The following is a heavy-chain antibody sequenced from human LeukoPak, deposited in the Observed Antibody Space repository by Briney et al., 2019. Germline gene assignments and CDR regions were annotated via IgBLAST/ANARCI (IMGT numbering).Heavy chain of an antibody. V-gene: IGHV3-48*04. Sequence: GGSLRLSCAASGFTFSSYSMNWVRQAPGKGLEWVSYISSSGSTIYYADSVKGRFTISRDNAKNSLYLQMNSLRAEDTAVYYCARESPGTTVFDYWGQGTLVTVSS. D-gene: IGHD1-1*01. CDR1: GFTFSSYS. CDR2: ISSSGSTI. CDR3: ARESPGTTVFDY. J-gene: IGHJ4*02.